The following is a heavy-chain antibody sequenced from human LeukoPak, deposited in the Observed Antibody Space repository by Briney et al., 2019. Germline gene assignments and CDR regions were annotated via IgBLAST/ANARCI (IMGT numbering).Heavy chain of an antibody. CDR1: GFTLSSYA. V-gene: IGHV3-64D*06. CDR2: ISRNGGST. J-gene: IGHJ5*02. Sequence: GGSRGLPGSASGFTLSSYARHWVRQAPGKGLDYVSPISRNGGSTYYADSVKGRFTISRDNSKNTLYLQMSSLRAEDTAVYYCHVGLYDILTGYFTNWFDPWGQGTLVTVSS. D-gene: IGHD3-9*01. CDR3: HVGLYDILTGYFTNWFDP.